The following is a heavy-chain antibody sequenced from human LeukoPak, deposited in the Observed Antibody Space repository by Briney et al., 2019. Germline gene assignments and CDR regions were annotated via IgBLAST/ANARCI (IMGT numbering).Heavy chain of an antibody. CDR1: GFTFSSYA. V-gene: IGHV3-23*01. J-gene: IGHJ4*02. CDR2: ISGSGGST. CDR3: AKEVLFYGSGSYYKAFDS. D-gene: IGHD3-10*01. Sequence: GGSLRLSCAASGFTFSSYAMSWVRQTPGKGVEWVSAISGSGGSTYYADSVKGRFTISRDNSKNTLYLQMNSLRADDTAVYYCAKEVLFYGSGSYYKAFDSWGQGTLVTVSS.